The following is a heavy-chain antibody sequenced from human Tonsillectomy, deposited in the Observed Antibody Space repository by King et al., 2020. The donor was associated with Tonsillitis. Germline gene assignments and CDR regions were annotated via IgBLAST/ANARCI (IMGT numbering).Heavy chain of an antibody. J-gene: IGHJ1*01. CDR2: SKSKREGGTT. V-gene: IGHV3-15*01. Sequence: VQLVESGGDSVKPGGSLRLSCAASGFSFKNAWMSWVRQAPGKGLEWLGRSKSKREGGTTDYAAPVKGRFTISRDDSKNMVYLQMDSLKTEDTAIYYCTTDPRDWGQGTLVTVSS. CDR1: GFSFKNAW. CDR3: TTDPRD.